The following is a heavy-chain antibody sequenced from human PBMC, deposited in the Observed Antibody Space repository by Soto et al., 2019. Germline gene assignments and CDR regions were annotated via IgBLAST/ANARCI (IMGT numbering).Heavy chain of an antibody. CDR3: ARGGYCSSTSCYSWGQYWFDP. Sequence: SVNAACNTSGYRFTGSDISWLRQDPAQGHERLGWMKPNSGSRGYAQKFQGRVTMTRNTSISTAYMELSSLRSEDTAVYYCARGGYCSSTSCYSWGQYWFDPWGQGTLVTVSS. CDR1: GYRFTGSD. J-gene: IGHJ5*02. V-gene: IGHV1-8*01. D-gene: IGHD2-2*01. CDR2: MKPNSGSR.